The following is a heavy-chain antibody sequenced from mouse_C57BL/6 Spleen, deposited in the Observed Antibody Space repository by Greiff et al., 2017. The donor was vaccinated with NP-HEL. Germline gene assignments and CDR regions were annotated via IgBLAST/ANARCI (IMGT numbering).Heavy chain of an antibody. CDR2: IYPGDGDT. CDR1: GYAFSSYW. Sequence: VQLQQSGAELVKPGASVKISCKASGYAFSSYWMNWVKQRPGKGLEWIGQIYPGDGDTNYNGKFKGKATLTADKSSSTAYMQLSSLPSEDSAVYFCARSGYYDYEAWFAYWGQGTLVTVSA. J-gene: IGHJ3*01. D-gene: IGHD2-4*01. V-gene: IGHV1-80*01. CDR3: ARSGYYDYEAWFAY.